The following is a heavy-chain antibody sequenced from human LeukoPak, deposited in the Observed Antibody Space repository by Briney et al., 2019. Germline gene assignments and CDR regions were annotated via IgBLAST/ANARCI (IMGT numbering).Heavy chain of an antibody. J-gene: IGHJ4*02. V-gene: IGHV1-69*06. CDR3: ASGDYVWGSYRFSLDY. CDR1: GYTFTSYA. D-gene: IGHD3-16*02. CDR2: IIPIFGTA. Sequence: SVKVSCKASGYTFTSYAISWVRQAPGQGLEWMGGIIPIFGTANYAQKFQGRVTITADKSTSTAYMELSSLRSEDTAVYYCASGDYVWGSYRFSLDYWGQGTLVTVSS.